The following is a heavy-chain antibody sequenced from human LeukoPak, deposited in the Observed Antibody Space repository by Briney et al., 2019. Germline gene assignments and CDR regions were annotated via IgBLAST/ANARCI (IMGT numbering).Heavy chain of an antibody. D-gene: IGHD2-21*01. V-gene: IGHV3-11*04. CDR1: GFTFSDYY. J-gene: IGHJ4*02. CDR3: ARRAYCGGDCYSGYFDY. Sequence: GGSLRLSCAASGFTFSDYYMSWIRQAPGKGLEWVSYISSSGSTIYYADSVKGRFTISRDNSKNTLYLQMNSLRAEDTAVYYCARRAYCGGDCYSGYFDYWGQGTLVTVSS. CDR2: ISSSGSTI.